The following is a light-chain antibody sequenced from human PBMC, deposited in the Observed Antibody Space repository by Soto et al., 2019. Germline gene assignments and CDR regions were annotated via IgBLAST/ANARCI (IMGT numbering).Light chain of an antibody. Sequence: QSVLTQPASVSGSPGQSITISCTGTSSDVGSYNLVSWYQQHPGKAPKLMIYEVSKRPSGVSNRFSGSKSGNTASLTISGLQAEDEADYYCCSYAGSSTYWVFGGWTKLTFL. CDR1: SSDVGSYNL. CDR3: CSYAGSSTYWV. CDR2: EVS. J-gene: IGLJ3*02. V-gene: IGLV2-23*02.